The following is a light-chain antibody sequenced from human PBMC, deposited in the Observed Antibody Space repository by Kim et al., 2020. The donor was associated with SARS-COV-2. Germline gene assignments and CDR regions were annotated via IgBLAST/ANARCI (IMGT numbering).Light chain of an antibody. CDR2: TNN. J-gene: IGLJ3*02. V-gene: IGLV1-44*01. CDR3: AAWDDSLKGPV. CDR1: RSNIGSNT. Sequence: GQRVTNSCSGSRSNIGSNTVNWYQQLPGAAPKLLIYTNNQRPSGVPDRFSGSKSGTSASLAISGLRSDDETDYYCAAWDDSLKGPVFGGGTKLTVL.